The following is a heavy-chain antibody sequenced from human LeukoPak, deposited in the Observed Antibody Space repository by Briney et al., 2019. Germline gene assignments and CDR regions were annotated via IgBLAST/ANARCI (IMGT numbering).Heavy chain of an antibody. CDR3: AKGRYSYGYQRVDY. CDR1: GFTFSSYA. CDR2: ISGSGGST. V-gene: IGHV3-23*01. Sequence: PGGSLRLSCAASGFTFSSYAMTWVRQAPGKGLEWVSSISGSGGSTYYADSVKGRFTISRDNSKNTLYLQMNSLRADDTAVYYCAKGRYSYGYQRVDYWGQGTLVTVYS. J-gene: IGHJ4*02. D-gene: IGHD5-18*01.